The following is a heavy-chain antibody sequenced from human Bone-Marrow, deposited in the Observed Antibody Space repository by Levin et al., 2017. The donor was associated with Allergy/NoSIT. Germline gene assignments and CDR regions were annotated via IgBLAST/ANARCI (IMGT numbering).Heavy chain of an antibody. CDR2: VFYSGTT. Sequence: SETLSLTCAVSGASISRSNYYWAWIRQPPGKGLQWIGDVFYSGTTYYNPSLKSRGTISVDTSNNRFSLRLSSVTAADTAVYYCATLLLEYCGDDCHYYYFAHWGLGTLVSVSS. CDR1: GASISRSNYY. D-gene: IGHD2-21*02. CDR3: ATLLLEYCGDDCHYYYFAH. V-gene: IGHV4-39*02. J-gene: IGHJ4*02.